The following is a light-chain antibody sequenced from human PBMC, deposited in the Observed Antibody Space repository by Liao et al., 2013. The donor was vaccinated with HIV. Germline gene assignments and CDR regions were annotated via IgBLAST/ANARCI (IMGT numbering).Light chain of an antibody. CDR2: YGS. V-gene: IGLV3-21*01. J-gene: IGLJ1*01. CDR3: QAWASSTYV. CDR1: NIGSIS. Sequence: SFVLTQPPSVSVAPGKTARITCGGNNIGSISVHWYQQKPGQAPVLVLYYGSERPSGIPERFSGSNSGNTATLTISEIQAMDEGDYYCQAWASSTYVFGTGTKVTVL.